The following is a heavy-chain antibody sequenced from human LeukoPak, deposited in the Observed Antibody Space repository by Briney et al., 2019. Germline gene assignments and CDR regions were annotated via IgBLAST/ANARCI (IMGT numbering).Heavy chain of an antibody. CDR2: INTDGSNT. CDR3: AGSSGWYGGPIDY. Sequence: GGSLRLSCATSGFTFSSLWMHWVRQAPGKGLVWVSRINTDGSNTIYADSVKGRFTIFRDNSKNTLYLQMNSLRAEDTAVYYCAGSSGWYGGPIDYWGQGTLVTVSS. J-gene: IGHJ4*02. D-gene: IGHD6-19*01. CDR1: GFTFSSLW. V-gene: IGHV3-74*01.